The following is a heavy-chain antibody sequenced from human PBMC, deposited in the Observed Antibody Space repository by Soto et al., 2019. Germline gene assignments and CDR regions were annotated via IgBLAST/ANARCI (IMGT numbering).Heavy chain of an antibody. Sequence: GGSLRLSCSASGFTFSAYSMHWVRQAPGKGLQYVAAISGSGGSAYYADSVKGRFTISRDNSKNTLYLQMNSLRAEDTAVYYCAREFHGYSSGWYVRYWGQGTLVTVSS. V-gene: IGHV3-64*04. J-gene: IGHJ4*02. CDR2: ISGSGGSA. CDR1: GFTFSAYS. CDR3: AREFHGYSSGWYVRY. D-gene: IGHD6-19*01.